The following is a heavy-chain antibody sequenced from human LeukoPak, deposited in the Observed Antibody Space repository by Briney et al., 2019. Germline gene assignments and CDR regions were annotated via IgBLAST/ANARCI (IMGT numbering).Heavy chain of an antibody. Sequence: ASVKVSCKASGYTFTSYYMHWVRQAPGQGLEWMGIINPSGGSTSYAQKFQGRVTMTRDTSTSTVYMELSSLGSEDTAVYYCARESERGYSYGYALDYWGQGTLVTVSS. D-gene: IGHD5-18*01. V-gene: IGHV1-46*01. CDR3: ARESERGYSYGYALDY. CDR2: INPSGGST. J-gene: IGHJ4*02. CDR1: GYTFTSYY.